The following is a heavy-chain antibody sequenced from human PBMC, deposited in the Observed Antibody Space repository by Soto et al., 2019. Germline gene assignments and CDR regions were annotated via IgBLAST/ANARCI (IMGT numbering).Heavy chain of an antibody. CDR3: AKDYEDRVFEH. V-gene: IGHV3-30*18. CDR1: GFSFRTFG. D-gene: IGHD3-3*01. CDR2: ISNDAKND. Sequence: QVQLVESGGVVVQPGRSLRLSCAASGFSFRTFGMHWVRQAPGMGLEWVAGISNDAKNDYYADSVKGRFTISRDNSRNTLHLEMNRLRAEDTAVYYCAKDYEDRVFEHWGQGVLVTVS. J-gene: IGHJ4*02.